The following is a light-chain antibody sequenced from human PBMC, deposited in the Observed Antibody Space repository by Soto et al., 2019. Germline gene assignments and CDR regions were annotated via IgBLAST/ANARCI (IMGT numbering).Light chain of an antibody. CDR3: QQSYNSPQT. V-gene: IGKV1-39*01. Sequence: DIQMTQSPSSLSASVGDRVTITCRASQSISSYLNWYQQKPGKAPKLLIYAASTLQSGVPSRFSGSGSGTEFTLTISSLQPEDFATYSCQQSYNSPQTFGQGTKVDI. CDR2: AAS. J-gene: IGKJ1*01. CDR1: QSISSY.